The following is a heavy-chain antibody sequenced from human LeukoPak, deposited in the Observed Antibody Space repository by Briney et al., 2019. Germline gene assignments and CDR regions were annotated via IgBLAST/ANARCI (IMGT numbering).Heavy chain of an antibody. V-gene: IGHV4-59*08. J-gene: IGHJ4*02. Sequence: SETLSLTCTVSGGSISRYYWSWMRQPPGRGLEWIGYIYYSGSTNYSPSLKSRVTISVDTSKNQFPLKLSSVTAADTAVHYRAALPWFGGGGFDYWGQGTLVTVSS. D-gene: IGHD3-10*01. CDR2: IYYSGST. CDR3: AALPWFGGGGFDY. CDR1: GGSISRYY.